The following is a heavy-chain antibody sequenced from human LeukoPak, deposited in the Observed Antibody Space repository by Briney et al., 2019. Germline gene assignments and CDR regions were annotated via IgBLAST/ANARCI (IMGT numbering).Heavy chain of an antibody. Sequence: GGSLRLSCAASGFTFSSYAMSWVRQAPGKGLEWVSTVGSNGGSTWYADSVKGRFTISRDNSKNTLYLQMNSLRAEDTAVYYCAKDRAVAGTDRDTASPFDIWGQGTMVTVSS. V-gene: IGHV3-23*01. CDR3: AKDRAVAGTDRDTASPFDI. D-gene: IGHD6-19*01. CDR1: GFTFSSYA. CDR2: VGSNGGST. J-gene: IGHJ3*02.